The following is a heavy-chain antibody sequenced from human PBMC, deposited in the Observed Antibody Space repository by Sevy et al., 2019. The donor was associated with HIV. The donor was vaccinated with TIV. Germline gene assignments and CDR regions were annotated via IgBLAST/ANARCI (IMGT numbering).Heavy chain of an antibody. D-gene: IGHD6-6*01. CDR1: GYTFPGYY. J-gene: IGHJ3*01. Sequence: ASVKVSCKASGYTFPGYYMHWVRPAPGQGLEWMGWINPNRGGTNYEQKFQGRVTMTRDTFISTAYMGLSRLRSDDTAVYYCARARGSSNAFDFWGQGTMVTVSS. V-gene: IGHV1-2*02. CDR2: INPNRGGT. CDR3: ARARGSSNAFDF.